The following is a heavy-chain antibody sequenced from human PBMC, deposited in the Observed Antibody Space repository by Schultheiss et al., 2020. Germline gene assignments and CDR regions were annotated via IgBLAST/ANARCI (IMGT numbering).Heavy chain of an antibody. CDR1: GLAFSTYW. Sequence: GGSLRLSCAVSGLAFSTYWMSWVRQAPGKGLEWVASIKQDGYYVDSVKGRFTISRDDAKNSLYLQMNSLRAEDTAVYYCVRELTFPDNYWGPGTLVTVSS. J-gene: IGHJ4*02. D-gene: IGHD3-16*01. CDR2: IKQDG. V-gene: IGHV3-7*03. CDR3: VRELTFPDNY.